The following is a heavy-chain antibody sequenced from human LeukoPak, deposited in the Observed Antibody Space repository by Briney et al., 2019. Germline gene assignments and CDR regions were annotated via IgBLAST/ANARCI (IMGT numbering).Heavy chain of an antibody. CDR2: ISTGGTT. D-gene: IGHD5-24*01. Sequence: SETLSLTCAVSGGSISSYYWSWIRQPAGKGLEWIGRISTGGTTNYNPSLTSRITMSVDTSKNQFSLNLTSVTGADTAVYYCARWDGRDGYNFDYWGQGTLVTVSS. CDR3: ARWDGRDGYNFDY. V-gene: IGHV4-4*07. CDR1: GGSISSYY. J-gene: IGHJ4*02.